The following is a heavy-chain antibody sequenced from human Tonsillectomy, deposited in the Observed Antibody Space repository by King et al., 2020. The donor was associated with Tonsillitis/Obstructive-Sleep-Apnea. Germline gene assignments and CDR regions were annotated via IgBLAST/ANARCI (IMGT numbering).Heavy chain of an antibody. CDR1: GYSFTDYW. CDR3: ARVKEDTFMVNPLYYYYMDV. Sequence: QLVQSGAEVKKPGESLKISCKGSGYSFTDYWIGWVRQMPGKGLEWMGIIYPGDSDTRYSPFFQGQVTISADKSISTAYLQWSSLQASDTAMYYCARVKEDTFMVNPLYYYYMDVWGKGTTVTVSS. D-gene: IGHD5-18*01. V-gene: IGHV5-51*01. J-gene: IGHJ6*03. CDR2: IYPGDSDT.